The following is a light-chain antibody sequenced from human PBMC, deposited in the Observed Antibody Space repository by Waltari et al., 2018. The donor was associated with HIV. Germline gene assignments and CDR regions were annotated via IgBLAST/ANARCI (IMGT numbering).Light chain of an antibody. J-gene: IGLJ2*01. Sequence: QSVLTQPPSASGTPGQRVPISCSGSSSNIGSNYVYWYQHLPGTAPKRLIYRNNQRPSGVPDRFSGSKSGTSASLAISGLRSEDEADYYCAAWDDSLLFGGGTKLTVL. CDR2: RNN. V-gene: IGLV1-47*01. CDR1: SSNIGSNY. CDR3: AAWDDSLL.